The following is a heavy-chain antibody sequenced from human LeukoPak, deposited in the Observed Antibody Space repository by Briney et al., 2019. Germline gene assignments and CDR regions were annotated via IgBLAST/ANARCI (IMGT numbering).Heavy chain of an antibody. CDR2: ISSSSSTI. J-gene: IGHJ3*02. CDR3: ARGVSSGRYAVDI. V-gene: IGHV3-48*01. D-gene: IGHD6-19*01. Sequence: QPGGSLRLSCAASGFTFSTYSMNWVRQAPGKGLDWVSYISSSSSTIYYADPVKGRFTISRDSAKNSLYLQMNSLRAEDTAVYYCARGVSSGRYAVDIWGQGTMVTVSS. CDR1: GFTFSTYS.